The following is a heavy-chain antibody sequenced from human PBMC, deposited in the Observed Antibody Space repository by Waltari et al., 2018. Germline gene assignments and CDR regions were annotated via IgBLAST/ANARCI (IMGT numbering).Heavy chain of an antibody. CDR1: GYTFTGYF. CDR3: AREGIVVTVGTGGNWFDP. CDR2: TNPTSGAT. J-gene: IGHJ5*02. V-gene: IGHV1-2*02. D-gene: IGHD2-2*01. Sequence: QVQLVQSGAEMKEPGASVKVSCKASGYTFTGYFIHWVRQAPGQGLEWMGWTNPTSGATNYAQKFQGRVTMTRDTSINTAYMELSRLRSDDTAVYYCAREGIVVTVGTGGNWFDPWGQGTLVTVSS.